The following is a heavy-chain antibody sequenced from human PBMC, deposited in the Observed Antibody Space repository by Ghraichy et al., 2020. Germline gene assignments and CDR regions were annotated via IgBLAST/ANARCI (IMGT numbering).Heavy chain of an antibody. J-gene: IGHJ4*02. Sequence: ECIVSIYYSGSTYYNPSLKSLVTISVDTSKNQFSLKLSSVTAADTAVYYCAGRLLNLIVETESVFDYWGQG. V-gene: IGHV4-39*01. CDR3: AGRLLNLIVETESVFDY. D-gene: IGHD1-26*01. CDR2: IYYSGST.